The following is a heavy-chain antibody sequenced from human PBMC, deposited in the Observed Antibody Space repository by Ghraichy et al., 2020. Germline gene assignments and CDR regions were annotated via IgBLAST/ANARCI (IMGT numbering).Heavy chain of an antibody. V-gene: IGHV1-69*13. Sequence: SVKVSCKASGGTFSSYAISWVRQAPGQGLEWMGGIIPIFGTANYAQKFQGRVTITADESTSTAYMELSSLRSEDTAVYYCARADCGGDCYPYYYYYYGMDVWGQGTTVTVSS. CDR2: IIPIFGTA. CDR3: ARADCGGDCYPYYYYYYGMDV. D-gene: IGHD2-21*02. J-gene: IGHJ6*02. CDR1: GGTFSSYA.